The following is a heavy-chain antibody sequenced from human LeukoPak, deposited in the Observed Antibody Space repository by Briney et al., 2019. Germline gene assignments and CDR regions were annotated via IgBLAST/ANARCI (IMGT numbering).Heavy chain of an antibody. D-gene: IGHD3-10*01. CDR1: GGSIRSGNYY. Sequence: SETLSLTCTVSGGSIRSGNYYWSWIRQHPGRGLEWIGYIDYTGGTSYNPSLESRVSISVDRSQNQFSLRLQSVTAADTAVCYCARDSSNSRWFVWGQGTLVTVSS. V-gene: IGHV4-31*03. CDR3: ARDSSNSRWFV. CDR2: IDYTGGT. J-gene: IGHJ4*02.